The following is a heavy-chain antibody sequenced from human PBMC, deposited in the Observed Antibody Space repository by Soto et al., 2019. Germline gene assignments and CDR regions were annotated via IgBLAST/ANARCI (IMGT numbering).Heavy chain of an antibody. Sequence: PSETLSLTCTVSSASFSKYYCSWIRQPPGKGLEWIGYIYFNGNTNYNPSLKRRVTISIDTSKKQISLNLTSVTDADTAVYYCASVTFGGVVLAHWGQGTLVTVSS. CDR3: ASVTFGGVVLAH. CDR1: SASFSKYY. D-gene: IGHD3-16*01. V-gene: IGHV4-59*01. CDR2: IYFNGNT. J-gene: IGHJ1*01.